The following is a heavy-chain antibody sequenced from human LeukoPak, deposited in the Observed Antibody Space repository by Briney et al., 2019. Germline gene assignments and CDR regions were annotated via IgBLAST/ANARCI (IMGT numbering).Heavy chain of an antibody. CDR3: AKDYSSTFPSYFDS. CDR1: GFIFRSYG. CDR2: IRYDESNK. Sequence: GGSLRLSCAASGFIFRSYGMHWVRQAPGKGLEWVAFIRYDESNKYYADSVKGRFTISRDNSKNTLYLQMNSLRAEDTAVYYCAKDYSSTFPSYFDSWGQGTLVTVSS. V-gene: IGHV3-30*02. D-gene: IGHD6-19*01. J-gene: IGHJ4*02.